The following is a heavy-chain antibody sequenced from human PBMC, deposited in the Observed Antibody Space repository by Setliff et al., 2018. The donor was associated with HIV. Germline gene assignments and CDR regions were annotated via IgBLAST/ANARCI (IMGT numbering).Heavy chain of an antibody. J-gene: IGHJ4*02. Sequence: PSETLSLTCTVSGCSIITGTYYWGWIRQPPGKGLEWIGSMHYSGSTYYNPSLKSRVTISVDTSKNHFSLKLTSVTAADTAVYYCAADSSGYTFDYWGQGTLVTVSS. D-gene: IGHD3-22*01. CDR2: MHYSGST. CDR1: GCSIITGTYY. CDR3: AADSSGYTFDY. V-gene: IGHV4-39*07.